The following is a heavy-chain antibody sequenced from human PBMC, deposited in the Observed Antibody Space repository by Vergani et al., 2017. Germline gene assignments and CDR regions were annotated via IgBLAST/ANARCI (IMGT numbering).Heavy chain of an antibody. J-gene: IGHJ4*02. V-gene: IGHV5-51*01. CDR1: GYSFTNYW. CDR2: IHPAYSDT. Sequence: EVQLVQSGAEVKKPGESLKISCQISGYSFTNYWIGWVRQMPGKGLEWMGIIHPAYSDTRYSPSFQGQVTISVDKSISNAYLQRSSLRASDSAMYYCARLDGRDSSGSKYFDYWGQGTLVTVSS. D-gene: IGHD3-22*01. CDR3: ARLDGRDSSGSKYFDY.